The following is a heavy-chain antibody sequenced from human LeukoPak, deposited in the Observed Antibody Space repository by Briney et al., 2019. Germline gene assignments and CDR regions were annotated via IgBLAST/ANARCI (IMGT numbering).Heavy chain of an antibody. J-gene: IGHJ4*02. Sequence: GGSLRLSCAASGFTVSSNYMSWVRQAPGKGLEWVSVIYSGGSTYYADSVKGRFTISRDNSKNTLYLQMNSLRAEDTAVYYCAYYDSSGCYFDYWGQGTLVTVSS. V-gene: IGHV3-53*01. D-gene: IGHD3-22*01. CDR2: IYSGGST. CDR3: AYYDSSGCYFDY. CDR1: GFTVSSNY.